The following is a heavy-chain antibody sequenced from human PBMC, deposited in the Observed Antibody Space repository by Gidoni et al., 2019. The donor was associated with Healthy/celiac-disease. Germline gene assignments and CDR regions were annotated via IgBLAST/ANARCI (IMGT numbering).Heavy chain of an antibody. D-gene: IGHD1-26*01. Sequence: EVQLLESGGGLVQPGGSLSLSCAASGFTFSSYAMSWVRQAPGKGLEWVSAISGSGGSTYYADSVKGRFTISRDNSKNTLYLQMNSLRAEDTAVYYCAKVPVGHDAFDIWGQGTMVTVSS. CDR1: GFTFSSYA. V-gene: IGHV3-23*01. J-gene: IGHJ3*02. CDR2: ISGSGGST. CDR3: AKVPVGHDAFDI.